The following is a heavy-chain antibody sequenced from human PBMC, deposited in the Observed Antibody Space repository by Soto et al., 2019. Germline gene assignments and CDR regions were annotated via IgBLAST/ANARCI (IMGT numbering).Heavy chain of an antibody. D-gene: IGHD6-13*01. CDR1: GGSFSGYY. V-gene: IGHV4-34*01. Sequence: QVQLQQWGAGLLKPSETLSLTCAVYGGSFSGYYWSWIRQPPGKGLEWIGEINQSGGTNYNPSLKSRVTISGDTSKNQFSLKLSSVTAADTAVYYCARTYSSSWSPFDHWGQGTLVTVSS. J-gene: IGHJ4*02. CDR3: ARTYSSSWSPFDH. CDR2: INQSGGT.